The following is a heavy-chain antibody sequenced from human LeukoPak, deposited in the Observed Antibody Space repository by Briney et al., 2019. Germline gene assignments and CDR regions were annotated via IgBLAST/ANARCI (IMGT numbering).Heavy chain of an antibody. CDR3: AKATVPRANFDN. Sequence: SGESLKISCKGSGYSFSTYWIAWVRQMPGKGLEWMGIIYPGDSDTRYSPSFQGQVTISADKSISIAYLQWSSLKASDTAMYYCAKATVPRANFDNWGQGTLVTVSS. V-gene: IGHV5-51*01. J-gene: IGHJ4*02. CDR1: GYSFSTYW. D-gene: IGHD4-17*01. CDR2: IYPGDSDT.